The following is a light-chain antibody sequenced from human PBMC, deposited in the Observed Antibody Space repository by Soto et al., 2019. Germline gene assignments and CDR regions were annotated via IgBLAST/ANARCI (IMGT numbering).Light chain of an antibody. J-gene: IGKJ1*01. Sequence: DIQMTQSPSTLSASVGDRVTITCRASQSISSWLAWYQQKPGKAPKLLIYKASSLESGVPSRFSGSGSGTEFTLTISSLQPDDFAADYCEQYYSYPWTFGKGTQVESK. CDR2: KAS. CDR3: EQYYSYPWT. V-gene: IGKV1-5*03. CDR1: QSISSW.